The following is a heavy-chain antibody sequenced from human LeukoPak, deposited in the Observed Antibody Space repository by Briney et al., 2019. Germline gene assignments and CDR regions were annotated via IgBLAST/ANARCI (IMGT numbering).Heavy chain of an antibody. V-gene: IGHV5-51*01. CDR3: ARRLRTTSTIDY. Sequence: GESLKISFKGSGYSFTTYWIGWVRQMPGKGLEWMGIIYPGDSDTRYSPSFQAQVTISADKSIRTAYLQWSSLKASDTAMYYCARRLRTTSTIDYWGQGTLVTVSS. D-gene: IGHD1-1*01. CDR1: GYSFTTYW. J-gene: IGHJ4*02. CDR2: IYPGDSDT.